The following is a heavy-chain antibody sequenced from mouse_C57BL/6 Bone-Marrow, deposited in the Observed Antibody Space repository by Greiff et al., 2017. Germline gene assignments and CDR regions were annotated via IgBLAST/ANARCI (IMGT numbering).Heavy chain of an antibody. CDR2: IDPSDSYT. J-gene: IGHJ2*01. D-gene: IGHD1-1*01. CDR3: ALPYFDY. Sequence: QVQLQQPGAELVMPGASVKLSCKASGYTFTSYWMHWVKQRPGQGLEWIGEIDPSDSYTNYNQKFKGKSTLTVDKSSSTAYMQLSSLKSEDSAVYYCALPYFDYWGQGTTLTVSS. CDR1: GYTFTSYW. V-gene: IGHV1-69*01.